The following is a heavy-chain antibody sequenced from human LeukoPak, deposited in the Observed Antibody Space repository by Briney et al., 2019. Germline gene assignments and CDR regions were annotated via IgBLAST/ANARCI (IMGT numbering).Heavy chain of an antibody. CDR3: ARDGGYCTNGVCVFDY. Sequence: ASVKVSCKASGYTFTGYYMHWVRQAPGQGIEWMGWINPNSGGTNYAQKFQGRVTMTRDTSISTAYMELSRLRSDDTAVYYCARDGGYCTNGVCVFDYWGQGTLVTVSS. CDR1: GYTFTGYY. J-gene: IGHJ4*02. V-gene: IGHV1-2*02. D-gene: IGHD2-8*01. CDR2: INPNSGGT.